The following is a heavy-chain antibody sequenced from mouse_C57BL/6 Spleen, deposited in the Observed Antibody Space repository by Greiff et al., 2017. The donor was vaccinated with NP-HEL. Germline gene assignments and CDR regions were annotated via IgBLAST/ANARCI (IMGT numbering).Heavy chain of an antibody. CDR1: GYTFTSYW. V-gene: IGHV1-64*01. J-gene: IGHJ2*01. CDR3: ARSDYGSSYGFDY. D-gene: IGHD1-1*01. Sequence: QVQLQQPGAELVKPGASVKLSCKASGYTFTSYWMHWVKQRPGQGLEWIGMILPNSGSTNYNEKFKSKATLTVDNSSSTAYMQLSSLTSEDSAVYDCARSDYGSSYGFDYWGQGTTLTVSS. CDR2: ILPNSGST.